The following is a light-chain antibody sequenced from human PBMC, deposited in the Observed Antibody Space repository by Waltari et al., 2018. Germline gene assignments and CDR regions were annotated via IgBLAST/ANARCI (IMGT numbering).Light chain of an antibody. CDR1: QSVSTSYNKND. V-gene: IGKV4-1*01. CDR2: WAS. J-gene: IGKJ2*01. Sequence: DIVMTQSPDSLAVSLGERATINCRSSQSVSTSYNKNDLAWYQQKPGQPPKLLIYWASTRESGVPDRFSGSGSGTDFTLTISSLQPEDFATYYCQQANSFPYTFGQGTKLEIK. CDR3: QQANSFPYT.